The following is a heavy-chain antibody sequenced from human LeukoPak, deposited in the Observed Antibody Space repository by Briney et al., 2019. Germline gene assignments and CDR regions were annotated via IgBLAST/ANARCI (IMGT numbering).Heavy chain of an antibody. V-gene: IGHV3-11*01. Sequence: GGSLRLSCAASGFTFSDYQMSWIRQAPGKGLEWVSYIGSSGNTIYYADSVKGRFTISRDNAKNSLDLQMNSLRAEDTAVYYCARSGTQRGTYWGQGTLVTVSS. D-gene: IGHD1-1*01. CDR1: GFTFSDYQ. CDR3: ARSGTQRGTY. J-gene: IGHJ4*02. CDR2: IGSSGNTI.